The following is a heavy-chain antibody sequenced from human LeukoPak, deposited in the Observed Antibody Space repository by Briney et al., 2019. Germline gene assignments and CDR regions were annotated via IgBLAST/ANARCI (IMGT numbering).Heavy chain of an antibody. CDR3: ARARGDGYQWYFDL. Sequence: GGSLKLSCAASGFTFSSYWMNWVRQAPGKGLEWVANIKQDGSEKNYVDFVKGRFTISRDNAKNSLDLQMNSLRAEDTAMYYCARARGDGYQWYFDLWGRGPVVTVSS. CDR1: GFTFSSYW. CDR2: IKQDGSEK. V-gene: IGHV3-7*01. J-gene: IGHJ2*01. D-gene: IGHD5-24*01.